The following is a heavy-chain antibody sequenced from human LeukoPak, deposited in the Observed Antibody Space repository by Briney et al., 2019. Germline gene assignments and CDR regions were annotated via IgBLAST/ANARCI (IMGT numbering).Heavy chain of an antibody. CDR1: GFTFSSYS. CDR2: ISSSSSTI. J-gene: IGHJ4*02. Sequence: PGGSLRLSCAASGFTFSSYSMNWVRQAPGKGLEWVSYISSSSSTIYYADSVKGRFTISRDNAKNSLYLQMNSLRGEDTAVYYCARDLNFDYWGQGTLVTVSS. V-gene: IGHV3-48*01. CDR3: ARDLNFDY.